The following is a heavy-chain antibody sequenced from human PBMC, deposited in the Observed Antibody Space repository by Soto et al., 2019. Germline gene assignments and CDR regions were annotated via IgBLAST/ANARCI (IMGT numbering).Heavy chain of an antibody. CDR2: INSDGSST. CDR3: ARGRIAALYNWFDP. V-gene: IGHV3-74*01. CDR1: GFTFSSYW. J-gene: IGHJ5*02. Sequence: GGSLRLSCAASGFTFSSYWMHWVRQAPGKGLVWVSRINSDGSSTSYADSVKGRFTISRDNAKNTLYLQMNSLRAEDTAVYYCARGRIAALYNWFDPWGQGTLVTVSS. D-gene: IGHD6-6*01.